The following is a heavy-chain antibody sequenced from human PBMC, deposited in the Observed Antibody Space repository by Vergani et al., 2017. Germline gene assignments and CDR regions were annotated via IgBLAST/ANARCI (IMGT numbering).Heavy chain of an antibody. CDR2: ISSSSSTI. CDR1: GFTFSSYS. Sequence: EVQLVESGGGLVKPGGSLRLSCAASGFTFSSYSMNWVRQAPGKGLEWVSYISSSSSTIYYADSVKGRFTISRDNAKNSLYLQMNSLRAEDTAVYYCASLTSMVRGVIRDGWGQGTLVTVSS. V-gene: IGHV3-48*01. J-gene: IGHJ4*02. CDR3: ASLTSMVRGVIRDG. D-gene: IGHD3-10*01.